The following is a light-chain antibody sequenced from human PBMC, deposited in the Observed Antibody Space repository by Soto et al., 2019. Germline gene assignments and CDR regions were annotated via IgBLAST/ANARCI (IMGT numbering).Light chain of an antibody. CDR3: HQYGSSPWT. Sequence: EIVLTQSPGTLSLSPGERAILSCRASQSVSSSYLTWYQQKPGQAPRLLIYGASSRATGIPDRFSGSGSGTDFTLTINRLEPEDFAVYYCHQYGSSPWTFGQGTKVEIK. CDR1: QSVSSSY. CDR2: GAS. V-gene: IGKV3-20*01. J-gene: IGKJ1*01.